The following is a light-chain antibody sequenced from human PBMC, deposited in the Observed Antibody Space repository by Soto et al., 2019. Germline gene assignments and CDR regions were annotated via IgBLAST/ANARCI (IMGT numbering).Light chain of an antibody. CDR1: SSDVGGYNH. V-gene: IGLV2-14*01. CDR3: SSYKRGATLV. J-gene: IGLJ2*01. CDR2: EVS. Sequence: QSVLTQPASVSGSPGQSITISCTGTSSDVGGYNHVAWYQQYPGKAPKLIIFEVSDRPSGISNRVSCAKSANKASLSISGLQAEDEADYYCSSYKRGATLVFGGGTKLTFL.